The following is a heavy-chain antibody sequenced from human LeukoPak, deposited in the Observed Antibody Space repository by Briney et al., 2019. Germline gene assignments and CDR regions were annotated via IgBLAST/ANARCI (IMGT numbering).Heavy chain of an antibody. V-gene: IGHV1-46*01. Sequence: ASVKVSCKASGYTFTSYYMHWVRQAPGQGLEWMGIINPSGGSTSYAQTFQGRVTMTRDMSTSTVYMELSSLRSEDTAVYYCASSPTYYYDSSGYYYVGWFDPWGQGTLVTVSS. CDR1: GYTFTSYY. CDR2: INPSGGST. D-gene: IGHD3-22*01. CDR3: ASSPTYYYDSSGYYYVGWFDP. J-gene: IGHJ5*02.